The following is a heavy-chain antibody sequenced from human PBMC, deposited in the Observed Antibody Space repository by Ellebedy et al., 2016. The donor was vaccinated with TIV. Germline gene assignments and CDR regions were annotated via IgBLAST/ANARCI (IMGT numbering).Heavy chain of an antibody. V-gene: IGHV3-23*01. CDR1: GFTFSKHA. CDR2: ISGSGLST. CDR3: AKPIGQMTQFQHTLDV. Sequence: GGSLRLSXRASGFTFSKHAMSWVRQAPGKGPEWVSAISGSGLSTYYADSVKGRFTISRDNSKSTLSLQMNSLRAEDTAVYYCAKPIGQMTQFQHTLDVWGQGTTVTVSS. J-gene: IGHJ6*02. D-gene: IGHD2-21*01.